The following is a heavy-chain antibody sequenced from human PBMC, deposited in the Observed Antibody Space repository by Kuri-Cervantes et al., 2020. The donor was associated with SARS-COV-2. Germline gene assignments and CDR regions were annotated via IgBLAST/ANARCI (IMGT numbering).Heavy chain of an antibody. D-gene: IGHD3-3*01. Sequence: GESLKISCVASGFTFSNYVIHWVHQAPGKGLEWVAVIWYDGENEYYAGSVKGRFTISRDNSKNTLYLQMNSLRAEDTAVYYCAREAYYDFWSGYHTRTDYFDYWGQGTLVTVSS. V-gene: IGHV3-33*08. CDR2: IWYDGENE. CDR3: AREAYYDFWSGYHTRTDYFDY. CDR1: GFTFSNYV. J-gene: IGHJ4*02.